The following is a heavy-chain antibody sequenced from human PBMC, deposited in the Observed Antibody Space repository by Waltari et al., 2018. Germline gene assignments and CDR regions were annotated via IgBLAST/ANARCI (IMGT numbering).Heavy chain of an antibody. CDR3: ARDGLGSSHDY. D-gene: IGHD6-6*01. V-gene: IGHV3-74*01. J-gene: IGHJ4*02. CDR2: IQSVGRST. CDR1: GFSISGYW. Sequence: EVQLVESGGGLIQPGGSLRLSCAASGFSISGYWMHWVRLPPGKGLVWFSRIQSVGRSTSYVDSVGGRFTVSRDNAKNTVYLQMNSLRADDTGVYFCARDGLGSSHDYWGQGTLVTVSS.